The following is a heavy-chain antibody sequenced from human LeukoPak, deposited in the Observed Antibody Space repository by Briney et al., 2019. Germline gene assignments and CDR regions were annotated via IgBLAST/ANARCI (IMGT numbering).Heavy chain of an antibody. D-gene: IGHD3-10*01. CDR2: IYYTGST. Sequence: PSETLSLTCTVSGGSISSYYWSWIRQPPGKGLEWIGYIYYTGSTNYNPSLKSRVTISVDTSKNQFSLKLSSVTAADTAVYYCARGVRSIHWYFDLWGRGTLVTVSS. J-gene: IGHJ2*01. V-gene: IGHV4-59*01. CDR1: GGSISSYY. CDR3: ARGVRSIHWYFDL.